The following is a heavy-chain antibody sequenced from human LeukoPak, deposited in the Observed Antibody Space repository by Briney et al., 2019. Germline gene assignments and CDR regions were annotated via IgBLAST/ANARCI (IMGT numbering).Heavy chain of an antibody. CDR3: ARGGVYSSGWYVDY. Sequence: GGSLRLSCAASGFRFNTFWMSWVRQTPGKGLEWVAATVGSRPDTYHADSVKGRFTVSRDNSRNTLYLQMNSLRAEDTAVYYCARGGVYSSGWYVDYWGQGTLVTVSS. D-gene: IGHD6-19*01. J-gene: IGHJ4*02. V-gene: IGHV3-23*01. CDR1: GFRFNTFW. CDR2: TVGSRPDT.